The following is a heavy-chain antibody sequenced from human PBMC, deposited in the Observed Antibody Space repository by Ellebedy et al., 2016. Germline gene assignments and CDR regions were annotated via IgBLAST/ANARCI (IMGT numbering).Heavy chain of an antibody. CDR1: GYNFAGHW. Sequence: GESLKISXKGSGYNFAGHWIAWVRQMPGKGLEWMGIIYPGDSDTTYSPPLQGQVTISVDKSISTAYLQWSSLKASDTAMYYCARRGLGSGRYGMDVWGQGTTVTVSS. V-gene: IGHV5-51*01. CDR3: ARRGLGSGRYGMDV. CDR2: IYPGDSDT. J-gene: IGHJ6*02. D-gene: IGHD3-10*01.